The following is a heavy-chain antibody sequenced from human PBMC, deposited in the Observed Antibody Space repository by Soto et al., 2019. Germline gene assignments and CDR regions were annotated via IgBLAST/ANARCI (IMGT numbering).Heavy chain of an antibody. Sequence: ASVKVSCKASGYTFTSYAMHWVRQAPGQRLEWMGWINAGNGNTKYSQKFQGRVTITRDTSASTAYMELSSLRSEDTAVYYCAAGAVPAAGTAADYYGMDVWGQGTTVTVSS. CDR1: GYTFTSYA. V-gene: IGHV1-3*01. J-gene: IGHJ6*02. CDR3: AAGAVPAAGTAADYYGMDV. CDR2: INAGNGNT. D-gene: IGHD2-2*01.